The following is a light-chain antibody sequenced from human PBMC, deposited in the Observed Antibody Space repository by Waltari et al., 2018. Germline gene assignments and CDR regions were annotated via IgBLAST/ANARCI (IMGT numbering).Light chain of an antibody. CDR3: HQYFSPHWT. CDR2: WAS. V-gene: IGKV4-1*01. J-gene: IGKJ1*01. Sequence: DIVLTQSPDSLVVSLGERAPINCKASQNVLYNSNNKYNLGWYQQKPGQPPKLLIYWASTRESGVPDRFSGTGSGTDFTLTISSLQAEDVAVYYCHQYFSPHWTFGQGTKVEIK. CDR1: QNVLYNSNNKYN.